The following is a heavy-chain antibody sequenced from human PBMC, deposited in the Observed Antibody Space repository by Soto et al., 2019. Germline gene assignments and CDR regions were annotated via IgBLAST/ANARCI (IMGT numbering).Heavy chain of an antibody. D-gene: IGHD4-17*01. Sequence: QLQLLESGPGLVRPSETLSLTCSVLDDSISDSRSYWGWIRQSPEKGLEWIGSISHDGHAYYNPPLKSRVTLFADTSRNQFSLKMKSVTVADTALYFCARQVYGDYLGGNWFDPWGQGAPVTVSS. CDR1: DDSISDSRSY. J-gene: IGHJ5*02. V-gene: IGHV4-39*01. CDR2: ISHDGHA. CDR3: ARQVYGDYLGGNWFDP.